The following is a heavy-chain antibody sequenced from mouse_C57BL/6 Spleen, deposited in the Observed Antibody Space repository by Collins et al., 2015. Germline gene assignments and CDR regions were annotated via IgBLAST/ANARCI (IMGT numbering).Heavy chain of an antibody. CDR2: INTYSGVP. D-gene: IGHD1-1*01. CDR3: ARSRHYYGSSYDWYFDV. J-gene: IGHJ1*03. Sequence: WGKQAPGKGLKWMGWINTYSGVPTYADDFKGRFAFSLQTSASTAYLQINNLKNEDTATYFCARSRHYYGSSYDWYFDVWGTGTTVTVSS. V-gene: IGHV9-3*01.